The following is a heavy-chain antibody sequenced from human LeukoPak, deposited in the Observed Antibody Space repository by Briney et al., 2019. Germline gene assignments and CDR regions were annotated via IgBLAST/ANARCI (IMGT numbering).Heavy chain of an antibody. CDR2: IYYSGST. V-gene: IGHV4-39*07. Sequence: SETLSLTCTVSGGSISSSSYYWGWIRQPPGKGLEWIGSIYYSGSTYYNPSLKSRVTISVDTSKNQFSLKLSSVTAADTAVYYCARERMNYYDSSGSPYYYMDVWGKGTTVTVSS. J-gene: IGHJ6*03. CDR3: ARERMNYYDSSGSPYYYMDV. CDR1: GGSISSSSYY. D-gene: IGHD3-22*01.